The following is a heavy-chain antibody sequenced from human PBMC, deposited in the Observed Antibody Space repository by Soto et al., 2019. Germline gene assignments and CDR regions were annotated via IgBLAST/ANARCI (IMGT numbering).Heavy chain of an antibody. D-gene: IGHD4-17*01. V-gene: IGHV3-74*03. CDR1: GFDFSNSW. Sequence: EVQLVESGGGFVQPGGSLRLSCAASGFDFSNSWMHWVCQVPGKGLVWVSHINSDGSSTTYADSVKGRFTISRDNARTTVYLQLDSLRVEDTAVYYCARDKSYALAVWGQGTTVTVSS. CDR2: INSDGSST. CDR3: ARDKSYALAV. J-gene: IGHJ6*02.